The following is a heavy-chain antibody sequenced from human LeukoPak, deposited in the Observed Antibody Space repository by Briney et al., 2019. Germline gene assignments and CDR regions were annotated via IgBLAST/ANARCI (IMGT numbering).Heavy chain of an antibody. J-gene: IGHJ4*02. Sequence: GGSLRLSCAASGFTFRSYSMHWVRQAPGKGLEWAATISYDGSNVYYADSVKGRFTISRDNAKNSLYLQMNSLRAEDTALYYCARGYGSVLDYWGQGTLVTVSS. V-gene: IGHV3-30-3*01. D-gene: IGHD3-10*01. CDR1: GFTFRSYS. CDR3: ARGYGSVLDY. CDR2: ISYDGSNV.